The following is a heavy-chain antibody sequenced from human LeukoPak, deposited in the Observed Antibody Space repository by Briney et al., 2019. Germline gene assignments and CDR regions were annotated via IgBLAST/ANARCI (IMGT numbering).Heavy chain of an antibody. CDR2: ISWNSGSI. CDR1: GFTFDDYA. Sequence: PGRSLRLSCAASGFTFDDYAMHWVRQAPGKVLEWVSGISWNSGSIGYADSVKGRFTISRDNAKNSLYLQMNSLRAEDTALYYCAKDTRSTGTYYMDVWGKGTTVTISS. J-gene: IGHJ6*03. D-gene: IGHD2-2*01. CDR3: AKDTRSTGTYYMDV. V-gene: IGHV3-9*01.